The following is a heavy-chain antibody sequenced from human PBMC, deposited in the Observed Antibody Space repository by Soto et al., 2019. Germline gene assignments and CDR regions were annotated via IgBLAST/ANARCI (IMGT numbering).Heavy chain of an antibody. J-gene: IGHJ4*02. CDR2: IYSGGSA. CDR1: GFTISNNY. V-gene: IGHV3-66*01. Sequence: EVQLVESGGGLVQPGGSLRLSCAASGFTISNNYMTWVRQAPGRGLEWVSIIYSGGSAYYADSVRGRFTISRDNSKNTLYLQMNSLRVEDTAVYYCARDLGQQHTKWGQGTLVTVSS. CDR3: ARDLGQQHTK. D-gene: IGHD6-13*01.